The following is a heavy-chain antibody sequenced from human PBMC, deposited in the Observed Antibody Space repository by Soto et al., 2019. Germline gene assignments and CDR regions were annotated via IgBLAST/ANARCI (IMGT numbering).Heavy chain of an antibody. Sequence: QVQLQESGPGLVKPSETLSLTCTVSGGSINNHYWSWIRQPPGKGLEWIGYIYYTGSTNYNPFLKSRVTMLVDTSKTQLALNLTSLTTEHTAMYYCTRANWYSEYWGQGTLVTVSS. J-gene: IGHJ4*02. CDR2: IYYTGST. CDR3: TRANWYSEY. CDR1: GGSINNHY. D-gene: IGHD2-8*01. V-gene: IGHV4-59*11.